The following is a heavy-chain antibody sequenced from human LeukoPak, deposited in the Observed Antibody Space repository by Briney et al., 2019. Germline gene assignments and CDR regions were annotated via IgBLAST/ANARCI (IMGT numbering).Heavy chain of an antibody. Sequence: ASVRVSCKASGYTFNNYGISWVRQAPGQGLEWMGIINPSGGSTSYAQKFQGRVTMTRDMSTSTVYMELSSLRSEDTAVYYCARPYDSSGSDAFDIWGQGTMVTVSS. J-gene: IGHJ3*02. V-gene: IGHV1-46*02. CDR2: INPSGGST. CDR1: GYTFNNYG. D-gene: IGHD3-22*01. CDR3: ARPYDSSGSDAFDI.